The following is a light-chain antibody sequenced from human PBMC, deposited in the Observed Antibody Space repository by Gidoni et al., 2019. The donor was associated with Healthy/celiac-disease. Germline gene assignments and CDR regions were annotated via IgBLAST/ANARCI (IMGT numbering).Light chain of an antibody. Sequence: DIQMTQSPSTLSASVGDRVTITCRVSQSISSWLAWYQQKPGKAPKLLIYKASSLESEVPSRFSGSGSGTEFTLTISSLQPDDFATYYCQQYNSYSPWTFGQGTKVEIK. CDR1: QSISSW. CDR3: QQYNSYSPWT. V-gene: IGKV1-5*03. J-gene: IGKJ1*01. CDR2: KAS.